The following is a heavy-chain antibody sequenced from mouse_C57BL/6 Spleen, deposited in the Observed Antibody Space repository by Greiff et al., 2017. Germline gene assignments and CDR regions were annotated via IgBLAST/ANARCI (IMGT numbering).Heavy chain of an antibody. D-gene: IGHD2-3*01. CDR3: APRLLDYAMDY. Sequence: VQLQQSGPELVKPGASVKISCKASGYSFTGYYMNWVKQSPEKSLEWIGEINPSTGGTTYNQKFKAKATLTVDKSSSTAYMQLKSLTSEDSAVYYCAPRLLDYAMDYWGQGTSVTVSS. CDR1: GYSFTGYY. CDR2: INPSTGGT. V-gene: IGHV1-42*01. J-gene: IGHJ4*01.